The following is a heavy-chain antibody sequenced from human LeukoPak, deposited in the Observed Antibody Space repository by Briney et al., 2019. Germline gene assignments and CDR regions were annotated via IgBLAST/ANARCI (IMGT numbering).Heavy chain of an antibody. J-gene: IGHJ4*02. CDR2: ISSSGSTI. D-gene: IGHD6-19*01. CDR1: GFTFSSYE. CDR3: AKGRGRIAVAGRNYFDY. V-gene: IGHV3-48*03. Sequence: PGGSLRLSCAASGFTFSSYEMNWVRQAPGKGLEWVSYISSSGSTIYYADSVKGRFTISRDNAKNSLYLQMNSLSAEDTAVYYCAKGRGRIAVAGRNYFDYWGQGTLVTVSS.